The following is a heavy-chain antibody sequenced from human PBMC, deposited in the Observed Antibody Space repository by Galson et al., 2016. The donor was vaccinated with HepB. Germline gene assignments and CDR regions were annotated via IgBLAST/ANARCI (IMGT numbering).Heavy chain of an antibody. CDR1: GLMFNSYG. V-gene: IGHV3-30*18. Sequence: SLRLSCAASGLMFNSYGMHWVRQAPGKGLEWIAFLSYDGVNVLYADSVKGRFTSSRDNSKNTLYLQMNSLRAEDTAVYYCTKDQLRYCVGDCYPGYNWFDPWGQGTLVTVSS. CDR3: TKDQLRYCVGDCYPGYNWFDP. CDR2: LSYDGVNV. D-gene: IGHD2-21*02. J-gene: IGHJ5*02.